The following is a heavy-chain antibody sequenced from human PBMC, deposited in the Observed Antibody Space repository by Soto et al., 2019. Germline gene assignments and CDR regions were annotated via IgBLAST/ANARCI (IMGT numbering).Heavy chain of an antibody. J-gene: IGHJ4*02. CDR1: GYTFTSYG. D-gene: IGHD5-12*01. CDR3: ARDRISGTYNYLHFFDY. CDR2: ISASNGNT. V-gene: IGHV1-18*01. Sequence: ASVKVSCKASGYTFTSYGISWVRQAPGQGLEWMGIISASNGNTSYAQKIQGRVTMTRDTSMSTVYMELSSLISEDTAVYYCARDRISGTYNYLHFFDYWGQGTLVTVSS.